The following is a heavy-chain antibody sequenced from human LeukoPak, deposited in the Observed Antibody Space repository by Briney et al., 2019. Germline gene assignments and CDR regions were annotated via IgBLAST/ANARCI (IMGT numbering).Heavy chain of an antibody. V-gene: IGHV4-34*01. CDR2: INHSGST. D-gene: IGHD3-10*01. J-gene: IGHJ4*02. Sequence: SETLSLTCAGYGGSFSGYYWSWIRQPPGKGLEWIGEINHSGSTNYNPSLKSRVTISVDTSKNQFSQKLSSVTAADTAVHYCARTRPTYYYGSGSYQRGFDYWGQGTLVTVSS. CDR1: GGSFSGYY. CDR3: ARTRPTYYYGSGSYQRGFDY.